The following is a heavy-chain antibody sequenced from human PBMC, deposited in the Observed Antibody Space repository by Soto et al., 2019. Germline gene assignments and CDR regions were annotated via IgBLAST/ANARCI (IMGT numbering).Heavy chain of an antibody. CDR1: GYTFTSYG. CDR2: ISAYNGNT. J-gene: IGHJ6*03. Sequence: QVQLVQSGAEVKKPGASVKVSCKASGYTFTSYGISWVRQAPGQGLEWMGWISAYNGNTNYAQKLQGRVTMTTDTSTSKAYMELRSLRSDDTAVYYCARDRNDFWSGYPNYYYYYYMDVWGKGTTVTVSS. CDR3: ARDRNDFWSGYPNYYYYYYMDV. D-gene: IGHD3-3*01. V-gene: IGHV1-18*01.